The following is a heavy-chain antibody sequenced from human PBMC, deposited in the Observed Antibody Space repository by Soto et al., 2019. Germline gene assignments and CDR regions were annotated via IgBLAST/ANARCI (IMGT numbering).Heavy chain of an antibody. CDR1: GFTFSSYS. CDR3: ARVGAIVARHHRAFDI. D-gene: IGHD6-6*01. J-gene: IGHJ3*02. CDR2: ISSSSTI. V-gene: IGHV3-48*02. Sequence: GGSLRLSCAASGFTFSSYSMNWVRQAPGKGLEWVSYISSSSTIYYADSVKGRFTISRDNAKNSLYLQMNSLRDEDTAVYYCARVGAIVARHHRAFDIWGQGTMVTVS.